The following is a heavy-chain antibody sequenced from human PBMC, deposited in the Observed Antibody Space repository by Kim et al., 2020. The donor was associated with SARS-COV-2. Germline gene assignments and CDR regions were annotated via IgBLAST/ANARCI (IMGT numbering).Heavy chain of an antibody. J-gene: IGHJ4*02. CDR3: ARDHLVGRSFVY. V-gene: IGHV4-34*01. D-gene: IGHD2-2*01. CDR2: INHSGST. CDR1: GGSFSGHY. Sequence: SETLSLTCGVYGGSFSGHYWSWIRQPPGKGLEWIGEINHSGSTKYNPSLKSRVSISVDTSKNQFSLNLSSVTAADTAVYFCARDHLVGRSFVYWGQGTLVTVSS.